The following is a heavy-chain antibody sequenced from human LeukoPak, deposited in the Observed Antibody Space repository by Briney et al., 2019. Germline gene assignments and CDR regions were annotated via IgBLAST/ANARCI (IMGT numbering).Heavy chain of an antibody. CDR1: GFTFSGSV. CDR2: VRSKSNSYAT. J-gene: IGHJ4*02. V-gene: IGHV3-73*01. D-gene: IGHD3-10*01. CDR3: ARRIGDYDSGSYEN. Sequence: PGGSLRLSCAGSGFTFSGSVIYWVRQPSGKGLEWVGRVRSKSNSYATDYAASVKGRFTISRDDSKNTAYLQMNSLKIEDTAVYYCARRIGDYDSGSYENWGQGTLVTVSS.